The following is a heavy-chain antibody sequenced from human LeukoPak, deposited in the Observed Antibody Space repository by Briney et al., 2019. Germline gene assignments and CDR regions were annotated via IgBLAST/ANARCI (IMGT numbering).Heavy chain of an antibody. CDR3: ARRRGDFWSDYYAFDY. CDR2: IYYSGST. V-gene: IGHV4-59*08. Sequence: SETLSLTCTVSGGSISSNYWSWIRQPPGEGLEWIGYIYYSGSTIYNPSLTSRVTISLDTSKNQFSPRLSSVTAADTAVYYCARRRGDFWSDYYAFDYWGQGTLVTIPS. CDR1: GGSISSNY. D-gene: IGHD3-3*01. J-gene: IGHJ4*02.